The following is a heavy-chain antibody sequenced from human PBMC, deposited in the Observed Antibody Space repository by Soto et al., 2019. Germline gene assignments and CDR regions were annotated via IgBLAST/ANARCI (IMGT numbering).Heavy chain of an antibody. CDR1: AGSLSTYY. CDR2: IYYGGSA. J-gene: IGHJ4*02. D-gene: IGHD2-21*01. Sequence: PSETLSLTCSVSAGSLSTYYWSWIRQPPGKGLEWIGYIYYGGSANYNPSLKSRVTITVDTSKNQFSLKVSSVTAADTAVYYCAREGGGGTIPFDYWGQGALVTVSS. V-gene: IGHV4-59*01. CDR3: AREGGGGTIPFDY.